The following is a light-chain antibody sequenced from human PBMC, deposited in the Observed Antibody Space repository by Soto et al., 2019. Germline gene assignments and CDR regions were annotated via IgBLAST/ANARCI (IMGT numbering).Light chain of an antibody. J-gene: IGLJ3*02. CDR1: SSDVGNYNY. CDR2: AVS. Sequence: QSALTQPASVSGSPGQSITISCTGTSSDVGNYNYVSWYQHHPGKAPKLMIYAVSDRPSGVSVRFSGSKSGNTASLTISGLQAEDEANYYCSSYTTSRTRVFGGGTKLTVL. CDR3: SSYTTSRTRV. V-gene: IGLV2-14*01.